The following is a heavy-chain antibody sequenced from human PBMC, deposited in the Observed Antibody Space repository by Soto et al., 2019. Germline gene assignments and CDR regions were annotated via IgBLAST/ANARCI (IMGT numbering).Heavy chain of an antibody. CDR3: ARASCSSTSCYDAIYFDY. J-gene: IGHJ4*02. CDR1: GYTFTGYY. D-gene: IGHD2-2*01. V-gene: IGHV1-2*04. CDR2: INPNSGGT. Sequence: GASVKVSCKASGYTFTGYYMHWVRQAPGQGLEWMGWINPNSGGTNYAQKFQGWVTMTRDASISTAYMELSRLRSDDTAVYYCARASCSSTSCYDAIYFDYWGQGTLVTVSS.